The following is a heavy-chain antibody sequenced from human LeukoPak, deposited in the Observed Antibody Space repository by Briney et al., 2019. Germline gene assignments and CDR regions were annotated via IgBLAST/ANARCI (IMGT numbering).Heavy chain of an antibody. CDR3: ARLLRYCSGGSCYSGGFDY. CDR1: GGSISSYY. CDR2: IYYSGST. Sequence: SETLSLTCTVSGGSISSYYWSWIRQPPGKGLEWIGYIYYSGSTNYNPSLKSRVTISVDTSKNQFSLRLSSVTAADTAVYYCARLLRYCSGGSCYSGGFDYWGQGTLVTVSS. V-gene: IGHV4-59*08. J-gene: IGHJ4*02. D-gene: IGHD2-15*01.